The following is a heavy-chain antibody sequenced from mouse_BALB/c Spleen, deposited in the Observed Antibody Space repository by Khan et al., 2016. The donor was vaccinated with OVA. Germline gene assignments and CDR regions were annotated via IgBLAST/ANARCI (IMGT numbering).Heavy chain of an antibody. V-gene: IGHV2-9*02. CDR2: IWAGGST. CDR3: ARNREPDYVDY. CDR1: GFSLTNYG. J-gene: IGHJ2*01. Sequence: QVQLKQSGPGLVAPSQSLSITCTVSGFSLTNYGVHWVRQPPGKGLEWLGVIWAGGSTNYNSALMSRLSISKDDSKSQVFLKMNSLQTDDTAMYFCARNREPDYVDYWGQGTTLTVSS.